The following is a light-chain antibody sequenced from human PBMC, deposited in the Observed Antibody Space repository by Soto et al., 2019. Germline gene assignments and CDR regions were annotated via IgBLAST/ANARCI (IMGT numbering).Light chain of an antibody. CDR3: ETWDSNTHWV. Sequence: QLVLTQSSSASASLGSSVKLPCPLSSGHSSYIIAWHQQQPGKAPRYLMKLEGSGSYNKGSGVPDRFSGSSSGADRYLTISNLQSEDEADYYCETWDSNTHWVFGGGTKLTVL. V-gene: IGLV4-60*03. J-gene: IGLJ3*02. CDR1: SGHSSYI. CDR2: LEGSGSY.